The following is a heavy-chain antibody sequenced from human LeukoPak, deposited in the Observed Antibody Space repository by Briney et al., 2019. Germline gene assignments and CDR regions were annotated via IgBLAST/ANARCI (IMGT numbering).Heavy chain of an antibody. CDR2: VNHSGST. CDR1: GGSFSGYY. V-gene: IGHV4-34*01. D-gene: IGHD6-19*01. CDR3: ARGAAGNVRDFDY. J-gene: IGHJ4*02. Sequence: SETLSLTCAVYGGSFSGYYWSWIRQPPGKGLEWIREVNHSGSTNYNPSLKSRVTISVDTSKNQFSLKLSSVTAADTAVYYCARGAAGNVRDFDYWGQGTLVTVSS.